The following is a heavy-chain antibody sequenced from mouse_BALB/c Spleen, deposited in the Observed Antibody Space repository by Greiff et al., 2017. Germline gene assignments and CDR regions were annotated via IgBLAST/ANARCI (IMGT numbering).Heavy chain of an antibody. D-gene: IGHD2-4*01. Sequence: EVQLQQSGPELVKPGASVKIPCKASGYTFTDYNMDWVKQSHGKSLEWIGDINPNNGGTIYNQKFKGKATLTVDKSSSTAYMELRSLTSEDTAVYYCARGITTTRDYYYAMDYWGQGTSVTVSS. CDR1: GYTFTDYN. CDR3: ARGITTTRDYYYAMDY. J-gene: IGHJ4*01. V-gene: IGHV1-18*01. CDR2: INPNNGGT.